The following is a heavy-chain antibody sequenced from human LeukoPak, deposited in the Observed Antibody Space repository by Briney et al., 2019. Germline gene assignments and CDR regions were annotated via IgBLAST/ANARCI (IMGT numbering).Heavy chain of an antibody. CDR2: INPSGGST. J-gene: IGHJ5*02. V-gene: IGHV1-46*01. CDR1: GYTFTSYY. Sequence: ASVKVSCKASGYTFTSYYMHWVRQAPGQGLEWMGIINPSGGSTSYAQKFQGRVTMTRDTSTSTVYMELSSLRSEDTAVYYCARDPEFVVPAARRMYNWFDPWGQGTLVTVSS. CDR3: ARDPEFVVPAARRMYNWFDP. D-gene: IGHD2-2*01.